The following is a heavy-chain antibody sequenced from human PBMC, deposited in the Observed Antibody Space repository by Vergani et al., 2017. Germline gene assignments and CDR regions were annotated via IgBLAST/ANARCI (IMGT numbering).Heavy chain of an antibody. CDR1: GGSLSSYY. V-gene: IGHV4-59*01. J-gene: IGHJ5*02. CDR2: IYYSGST. CDR3: ASLQTRYCSSTSCYDWFDP. D-gene: IGHD2-2*01. Sequence: QVQLQESGPGLVKPSETLSLTCTVSGGSLSSYYWSWIRQPPGKGLEWIGYIYYSGSTNYNPSLKSRVTISVATSKNQFSLKLSSVTAADTAVYYCASLQTRYCSSTSCYDWFDPWGQGTLVTVSS.